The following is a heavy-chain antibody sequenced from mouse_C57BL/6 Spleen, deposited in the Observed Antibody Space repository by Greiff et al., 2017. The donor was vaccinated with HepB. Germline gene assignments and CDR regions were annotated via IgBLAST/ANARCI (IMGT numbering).Heavy chain of an antibody. CDR3: AREETTVGAMDY. J-gene: IGHJ4*01. V-gene: IGHV1-76*01. Sequence: VKLQESGAELVRPGASVKLSCKASGYTFTDYYINWVKQRPGQGLEWIARIYPGSGNTYYNEKFKGKATLTAEKSSSTAYMQLSSLTSEDSAVYICAREETTVGAMDYWGQGTSVTVSS. D-gene: IGHD1-1*01. CDR1: GYTFTDYY. CDR2: IYPGSGNT.